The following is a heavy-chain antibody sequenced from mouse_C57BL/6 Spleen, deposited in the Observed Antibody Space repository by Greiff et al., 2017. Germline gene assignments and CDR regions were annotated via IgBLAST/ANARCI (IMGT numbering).Heavy chain of an antibody. CDR1: GYTFTSYG. J-gene: IGHJ3*01. Sequence: QVQLQQSGAELVRPGASVTLSCKASGYTFTSYGISWVKQRTGQGLEWIGEISPRSGNTYYNEKFKGKATLTADKSSSTAYMELRSLTSEDSSVYFCARRDGSPWFAYWGQGTLVTVSA. V-gene: IGHV1-81*01. D-gene: IGHD1-1*01. CDR2: ISPRSGNT. CDR3: ARRDGSPWFAY.